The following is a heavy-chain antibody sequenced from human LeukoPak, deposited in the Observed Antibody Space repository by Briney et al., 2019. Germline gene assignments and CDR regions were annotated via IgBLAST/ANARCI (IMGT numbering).Heavy chain of an antibody. D-gene: IGHD4/OR15-4a*01. CDR3: ARDGDHGYFDY. V-gene: IGHV3-66*01. Sequence: GGSLRLSCAASGFTFSSYSMNWVRQAPGKGLEWVSVIYSGGSTYYADSVKGRFTISRDNSKNTLYLQMNSLRAEDTAVYYCARDGDHGYFDYWGQGTLVTVSS. CDR1: GFTFSSYS. CDR2: IYSGGST. J-gene: IGHJ4*02.